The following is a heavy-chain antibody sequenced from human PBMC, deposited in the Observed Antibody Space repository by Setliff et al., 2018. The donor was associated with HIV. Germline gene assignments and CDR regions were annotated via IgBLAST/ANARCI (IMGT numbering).Heavy chain of an antibody. CDR2: MNSKGES. V-gene: IGHV4-39*07. D-gene: IGHD5-12*01. Sequence: SETLSLTCTVSGGSIRVDNYFWGWLRQPPGKGREWIGSMNSKGESFYNPYLKSLVTISVDKSKNQFSLKPSSVTAADTAVYYCARHLYGGYTGDFDYWGQGTLVTVSS. CDR3: ARHLYGGYTGDFDY. CDR1: GGSIRVDNYF. J-gene: IGHJ4*02.